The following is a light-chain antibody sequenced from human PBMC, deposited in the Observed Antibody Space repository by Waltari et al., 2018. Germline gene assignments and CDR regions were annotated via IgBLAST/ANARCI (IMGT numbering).Light chain of an antibody. V-gene: IGKV1-33*01. CDR3: QQYDNLPLL. CDR1: QDISNN. J-gene: IGKJ2*01. Sequence: DIQMTQSPSSLSASVGDRVTITCQASQDISNNLIWYQQKPGKAPKLLIYDASNLETGVPSRFIGSGSGTHFTFTISSLQPEDIATYYCQQYDNLPLLFGQGTKLDIK. CDR2: DAS.